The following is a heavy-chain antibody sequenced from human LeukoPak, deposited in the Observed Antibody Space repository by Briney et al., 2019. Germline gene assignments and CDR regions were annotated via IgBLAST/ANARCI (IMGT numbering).Heavy chain of an antibody. CDR2: IYSRGST. J-gene: IGHJ6*03. Sequence: PSETLSLTCTVSGGSISSSNYYWGWIRQSPGKGLEWIGSIYSRGSTYYNPSLKSRVIVSSDMSKNQFSLMLNSVTAADTAVYYCARTPYYVWGEQYYYYMDVWGKGTTVTVSS. CDR1: GGSISSSNYY. V-gene: IGHV4-39*07. CDR3: ARTPYYVWGEQYYYYMDV. D-gene: IGHD3-16*01.